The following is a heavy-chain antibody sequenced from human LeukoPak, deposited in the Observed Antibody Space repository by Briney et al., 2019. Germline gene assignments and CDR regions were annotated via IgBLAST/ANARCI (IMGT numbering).Heavy chain of an antibody. D-gene: IGHD6-6*01. J-gene: IGHJ4*02. V-gene: IGHV1-8*01. CDR2: MNANSGNT. Sequence: ASVKVSCKASGYTFTSYAINRVREATGQGLEWMGWMNANSGNTGYAQKFQVRVTMTRNTSISTAYMELSSLRSEDTAVYYCARAGVAARQWGWGQGTLVTVSS. CDR1: GYTFTSYA. CDR3: ARAGVAARQWG.